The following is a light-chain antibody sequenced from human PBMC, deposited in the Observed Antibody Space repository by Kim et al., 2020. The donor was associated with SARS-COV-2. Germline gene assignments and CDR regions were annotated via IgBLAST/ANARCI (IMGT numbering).Light chain of an antibody. CDR3: QSADSSGTFVV. CDR1: ALQKQY. Sequence: SPGQTARITCSGDALQKQYAYWYQQKPGQAPVLVIYKDNERPSGIPERFSGSSSGTTVTLTISGVQAEDEADYYCQSADSSGTFVVFGGGTQLTVL. CDR2: KDN. V-gene: IGLV3-25*03. J-gene: IGLJ2*01.